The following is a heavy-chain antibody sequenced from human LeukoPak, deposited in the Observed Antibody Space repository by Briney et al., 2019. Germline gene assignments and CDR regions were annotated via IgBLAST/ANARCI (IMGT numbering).Heavy chain of an antibody. D-gene: IGHD5-18*01. CDR3: ARDVWDTAMVSASPVYYYYYYYMDV. Sequence: SETLSLTCTVSGYSISSDYYWGWIRQPPGKGLEWIGTIYHSGSTSYNPSLKSRVTISVDTSKNQFSLKLSSVTAADTAVYYCARDVWDTAMVSASPVYYYYYYYMDVWGKGTTVTVSS. J-gene: IGHJ6*03. V-gene: IGHV4-38-2*02. CDR1: GYSISSDYY. CDR2: IYHSGST.